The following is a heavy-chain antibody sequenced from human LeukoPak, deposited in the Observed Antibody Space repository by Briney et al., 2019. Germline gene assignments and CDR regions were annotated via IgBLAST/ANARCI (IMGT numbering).Heavy chain of an antibody. CDR3: ARAAHVAVAGTGYNWFDP. CDR2: IIPIFGTA. Sequence: ASVKVSCKASGGTFSSYAISWVRQAPGQGLEWMGGIIPIFGTANYAQKFQGRVTITADKSTSTAYMELSSLRSEDTAVYYCARAAHVAVAGTGYNWFDPWGQGTLATVSS. D-gene: IGHD6-19*01. J-gene: IGHJ5*02. V-gene: IGHV1-69*06. CDR1: GGTFSSYA.